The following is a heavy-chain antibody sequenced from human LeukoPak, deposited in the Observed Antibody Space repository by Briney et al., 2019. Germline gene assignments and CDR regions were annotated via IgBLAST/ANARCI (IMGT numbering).Heavy chain of an antibody. CDR1: GFTFSSYW. D-gene: IGHD5-12*01. CDR3: AREGRVSGYDFDC. V-gene: IGHV3-74*03. CDR2: INSDGSSI. Sequence: GGSLRLSCAASGFTFSSYWMHWVRHAPGKGLVWVSRINSDGSSITYADSVKGRFTISRDNAKNTLYLQMNSLRVEDTAVYCCAREGRVSGYDFDCWGQGTLVTVSS. J-gene: IGHJ4*02.